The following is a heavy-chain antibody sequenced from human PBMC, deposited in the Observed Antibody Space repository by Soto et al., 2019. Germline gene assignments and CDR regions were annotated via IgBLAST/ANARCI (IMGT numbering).Heavy chain of an antibody. CDR3: ARVAVDGDYAWFDP. D-gene: IGHD4-17*01. CDR2: ISSNGGST. J-gene: IGHJ5*02. CDR1: GFTFSSYA. Sequence: GGSLRLSCAASGFTFSSYAMHWVRQAPGKGLEYVSAISSNGGSTYYANSVKGRFTISRDNSKNTLYLQMGSLRAEDMAVYYCARVAVDGDYAWFDPWGQGTLVTVSS. V-gene: IGHV3-64*01.